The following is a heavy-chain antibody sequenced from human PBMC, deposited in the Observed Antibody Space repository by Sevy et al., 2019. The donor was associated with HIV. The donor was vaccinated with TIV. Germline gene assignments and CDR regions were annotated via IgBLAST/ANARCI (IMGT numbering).Heavy chain of an antibody. CDR3: GIVAVEYCTDDCYHRFDY. J-gene: IGHJ4*02. V-gene: IGHV3-30-3*01. Sequence: GGSLRLSCAASGFTFTLYAIHWVRQAPGKGLEWVALISYSGTNKYYATSVKGRFTISRDDSKNTAYLQMNNLRTDDTTVYYCGIVAVEYCTDDCYHRFDYWGQGTQVTVSS. CDR2: ISYSGTNK. D-gene: IGHD2-21*02. CDR1: GFTFTLYA.